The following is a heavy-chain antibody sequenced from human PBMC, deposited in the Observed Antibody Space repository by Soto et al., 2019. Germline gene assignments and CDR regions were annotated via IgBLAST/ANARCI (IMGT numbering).Heavy chain of an antibody. CDR1: RYTFTSPA. CDR3: ATYVGYSNTCLSH. V-gene: IGHV1-3*01. CDR2: IKAGNGDI. D-gene: IGHD6-13*01. Sequence: QVQLVQSGAEVMEPGASVKVSCKASRYTFTSPATHWVRQAPGQRHEWMGWIKAGNGDIKYSQKFQGRVTFTTDTSANTAYMELSSLRSDDTAVYYCATYVGYSNTCLSHWGQGTLVTVPS. J-gene: IGHJ4*02.